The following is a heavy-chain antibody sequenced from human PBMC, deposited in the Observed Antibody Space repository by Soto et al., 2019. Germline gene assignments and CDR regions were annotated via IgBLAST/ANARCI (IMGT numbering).Heavy chain of an antibody. CDR1: GGSITSSDSY. J-gene: IGHJ4*02. CDR3: ARHHILQRPDY. Sequence: SETLSLTCTVSGGSITSSDSYWGWIRRSPGKGLEWIGTIYYSGRTFHNPSLKSRITISVDTSKNHFSLQLTSLTASDTAVYYCARHHILQRPDYWGQGTLVTVSS. V-gene: IGHV4-39*01. CDR2: IYYSGRT. D-gene: IGHD6-25*01.